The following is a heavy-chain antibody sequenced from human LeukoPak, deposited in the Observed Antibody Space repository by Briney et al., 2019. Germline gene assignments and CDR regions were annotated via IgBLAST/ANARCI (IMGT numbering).Heavy chain of an antibody. CDR2: IYYSGST. J-gene: IGHJ5*02. CDR1: GGSFSDYY. CDR3: ASLYGSGSYRWFDP. D-gene: IGHD3-10*01. V-gene: IGHV4-59*01. Sequence: SETLSLTCAVYGGSFSDYYWSWIRQPPGKGLEWIGYIYYSGSTNYNPSLKSRVTISVDTSKNQFSLKLSSVTAADTAVYYCASLYGSGSYRWFDPWGQGTLVTVSS.